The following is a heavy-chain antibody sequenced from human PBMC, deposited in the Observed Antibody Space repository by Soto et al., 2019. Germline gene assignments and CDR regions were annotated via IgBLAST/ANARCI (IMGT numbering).Heavy chain of an antibody. CDR3: VTAVRTRLDN. CDR2: IRQSGDRS. CDR1: GFIFSNFA. V-gene: IGHV3-23*01. D-gene: IGHD3-10*01. Sequence: GGSLRLSCAASGFIFSNFAMYWVRRAPGKGLEWVSPIRQSGDRSSYADSAKGRFTISRDNSKNTLYLQMNGLRLDDTAVYYCVTAVRTRLDNLGPGTLVTVSS. J-gene: IGHJ4*02.